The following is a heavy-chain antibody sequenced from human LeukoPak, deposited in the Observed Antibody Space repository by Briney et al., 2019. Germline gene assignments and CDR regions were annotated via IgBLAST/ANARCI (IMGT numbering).Heavy chain of an antibody. CDR3: AKGATISTSGSIAVAGIDY. Sequence: GGSLRLSCAASGFTFSNYAMTWVRQAPGKGLGWVSTISGGGGGTYYADSVKGRFTISRDNSKNTLYLQMNSLRAEDTAVYYCAKGATISTSGSIAVAGIDYWGQGTQGTVSS. V-gene: IGHV3-23*01. CDR2: ISGGGGGT. D-gene: IGHD6-19*01. J-gene: IGHJ4*02. CDR1: GFTFSNYA.